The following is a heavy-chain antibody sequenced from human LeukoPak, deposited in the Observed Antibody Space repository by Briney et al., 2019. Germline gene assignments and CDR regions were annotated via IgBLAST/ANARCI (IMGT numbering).Heavy chain of an antibody. CDR1: GYSISSGYY. D-gene: IGHD2-2*01. Sequence: SETLSLTCTVSGYSISSGYYWGWIRQPPGKGLEWIGSIYYSGDSYYNPSLKSRVTISVDTSKNQFSLKLSSVTAADTAVYYCARDGPFVVPAVSWGQGTLVTVSS. CDR2: IYYSGDS. V-gene: IGHV4-38-2*02. CDR3: ARDGPFVVPAVS. J-gene: IGHJ5*02.